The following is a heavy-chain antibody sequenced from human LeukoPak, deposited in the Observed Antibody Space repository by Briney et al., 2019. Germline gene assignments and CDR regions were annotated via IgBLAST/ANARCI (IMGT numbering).Heavy chain of an antibody. CDR2: INPNSGGT. J-gene: IGHJ4*02. Sequence: ASVKVSCKASGYTFTGYYMHWVRQAPGQGLEWMGWINPNSGGTNYAQKFQGRVTMTRDTSISTAYMELSRLRSDDTAVYYRARGSVTMVRGVIRVLDYWGQGTLVTVSS. D-gene: IGHD3-10*01. CDR3: ARGSVTMVRGVIRVLDY. CDR1: GYTFTGYY. V-gene: IGHV1-2*02.